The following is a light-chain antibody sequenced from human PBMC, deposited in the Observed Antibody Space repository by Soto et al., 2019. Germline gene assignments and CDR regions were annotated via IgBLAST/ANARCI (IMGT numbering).Light chain of an antibody. V-gene: IGLV2-14*03. Sequence: QSALTQPASVSGSPGQSITISCTGTISDIGDYNYVSWYQQHPGKAPKLMIYDVSNRPPGVSNRFSGSKSGYTASLTISGLQPEDEADYYCSSYRSSSPLVVFGGGTKLTVL. CDR1: ISDIGDYNY. J-gene: IGLJ2*01. CDR3: SSYRSSSPLVV. CDR2: DVS.